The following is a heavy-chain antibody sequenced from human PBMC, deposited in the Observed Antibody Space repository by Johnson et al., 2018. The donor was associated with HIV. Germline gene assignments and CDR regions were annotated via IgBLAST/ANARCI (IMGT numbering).Heavy chain of an antibody. D-gene: IGHD6-25*01. J-gene: IGHJ3*02. CDR3: SSTRAARGAFEI. V-gene: IGHV3-53*01. CDR1: GFTVSSNY. Sequence: VQLVESGGGLVQPGGSLRLSCAVSGFTVSSNYMSWVRQAPGKGLEWVSTVYSGGSTYYADSVKGRFTISRDNSKNTLYLQMNSLRAVDTAVYYCSSTRAARGAFEILGQGTMVTVSS. CDR2: VYSGGST.